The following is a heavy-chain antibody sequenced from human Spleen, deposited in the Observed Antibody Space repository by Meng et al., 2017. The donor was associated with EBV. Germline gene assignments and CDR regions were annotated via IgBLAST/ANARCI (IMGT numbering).Heavy chain of an antibody. CDR1: GFYFRNYW. V-gene: IGHV3-74*01. CDR2: INSDGNVI. J-gene: IGHJ4*02. D-gene: IGHD1-26*01. Sequence: VQLVESGGNLVQPGGSLRLSCAASGFYFRNYWMYWVRQAPGKGLVWVSRINSDGNVITYADSVKGRFTISRDNAKNTVYLQMNNVRVEDTAVYYCAKDCFGAKDSWGQGTLVTVSS. CDR3: AKDCFGAKDS.